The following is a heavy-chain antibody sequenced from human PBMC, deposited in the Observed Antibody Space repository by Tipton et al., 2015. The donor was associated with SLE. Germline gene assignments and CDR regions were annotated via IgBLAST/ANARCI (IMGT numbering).Heavy chain of an antibody. CDR3: ARDRIRDPPRTLGY. J-gene: IGHJ4*02. D-gene: IGHD5-24*01. CDR2: INTSGGST. V-gene: IGHV1-46*01. Sequence: QLVQSGAEVKKPGASVKVSCKASGYTFTSYYMHWVRQAPGQGLEWMGMINTSGGSTSYAQKFQSRVSMTRDTSTSTVYMELSSLRSEDTAVYYCARDRIRDPPRTLGYGGQGTLVTVSS. CDR1: GYTFTSYY.